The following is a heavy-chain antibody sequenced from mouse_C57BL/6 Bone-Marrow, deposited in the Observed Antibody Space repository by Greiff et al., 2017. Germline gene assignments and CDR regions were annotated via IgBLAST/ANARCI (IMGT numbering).Heavy chain of an antibody. CDR3: ARVYGISAWFAY. D-gene: IGHD1-1*01. CDR1: GYSFTGYY. Sequence: VQLQQSGPELVKPGASVKISCKASGYSFTGYYMNWVKQSPEKSLEWIGEINPSTGGTTYNQKFKAKATLTVDKSSSTAYMQLKSLTSEDSEVYYGARVYGISAWFAYWGQGTLVTVSA. V-gene: IGHV1-42*01. J-gene: IGHJ3*01. CDR2: INPSTGGT.